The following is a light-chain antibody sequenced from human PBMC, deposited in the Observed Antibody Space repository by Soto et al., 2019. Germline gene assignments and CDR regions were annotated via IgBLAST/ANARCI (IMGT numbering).Light chain of an antibody. CDR2: GAS. J-gene: IGKJ1*01. V-gene: IGKV3-20*01. CDR1: QSVSSSY. CDR3: QHYGDSSWT. Sequence: DIVLTQSPDTLSLSPGERATLSCRARQSVSSSYLAWYQQKPGQAPRLLIYGASTRATGIPDRFSGSGSGTDFTLTISRLEPEDFALYYCQHYGDSSWTFGQGTRVDIK.